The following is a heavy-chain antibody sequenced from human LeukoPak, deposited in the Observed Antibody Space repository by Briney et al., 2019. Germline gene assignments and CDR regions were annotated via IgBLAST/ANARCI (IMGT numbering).Heavy chain of an antibody. CDR3: ARVFYYDSSGYYSDLYFDY. J-gene: IGHJ4*02. CDR2: IYHSGST. D-gene: IGHD3-22*01. CDR1: GGSISSGGYS. Sequence: SETLSLTCAVSGGSISSGGYSWSWIRQPPGKGLEWIGYIYHSGSTYYNPSLKSRVTISVDRSKNQFSLKLSSVTTADTAVYYCARVFYYDSSGYYSDLYFDYWGQGTLVTVSS. V-gene: IGHV4-30-2*01.